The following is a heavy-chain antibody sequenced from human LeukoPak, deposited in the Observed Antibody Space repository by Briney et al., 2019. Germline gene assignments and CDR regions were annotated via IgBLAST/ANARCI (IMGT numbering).Heavy chain of an antibody. J-gene: IGHJ5*02. CDR2: ISGSGGST. CDR3: AKADSPTNWFDP. CDR1: GFTFSSYA. D-gene: IGHD2/OR15-2a*01. Sequence: GGSLRLPCAASGFTFSSYAMSWVRQAPGKGLEWVSAISGSGGSTYYADSVKGRFTISRDNSKNTLYLQMNSLRAEDTAVYYCAKADSPTNWFDPWGQGTLVTVPS. V-gene: IGHV3-23*01.